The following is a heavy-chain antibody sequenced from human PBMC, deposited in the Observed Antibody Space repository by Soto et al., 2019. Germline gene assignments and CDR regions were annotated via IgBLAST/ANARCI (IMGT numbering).Heavy chain of an antibody. Sequence: QVQLVESGGGVVQPGRSLRLSCAASRFTFRSYAMHWVRQAPGKGLEWVAVISDDGSKTYYADSVKGRFTISRDNSRDTLYLQMNNVTPEDTAVYFCTREGGGIGTGGTGNDAFDIWGQGTKVTVSS. J-gene: IGHJ3*02. V-gene: IGHV3-30-3*01. CDR2: ISDDGSKT. CDR1: RFTFRSYA. CDR3: TREGGGIGTGGTGNDAFDI. D-gene: IGHD6-13*01.